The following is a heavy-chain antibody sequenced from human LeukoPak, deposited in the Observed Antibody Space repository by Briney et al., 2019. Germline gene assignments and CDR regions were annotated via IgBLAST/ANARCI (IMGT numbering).Heavy chain of an antibody. J-gene: IGHJ1*01. CDR3: ARFGGYYDSSGYYPFQH. V-gene: IGHV4-61*02. CDR2: IYTSGST. Sequence: SQTLSLTCTVSGGSISSGSYYWSWIRQPAGKGLEWIGRIYTSGSTNYNPSLKSRVIISVDTSKNQFSLKLSSVTAADTAVYYCARFGGYYDSSGYYPFQHWGQGTLLTVSS. CDR1: GGSISSGSYY. D-gene: IGHD3-22*01.